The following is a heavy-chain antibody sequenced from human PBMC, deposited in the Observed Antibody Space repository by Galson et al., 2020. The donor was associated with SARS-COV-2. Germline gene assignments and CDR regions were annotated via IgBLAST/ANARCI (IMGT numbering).Heavy chain of an antibody. D-gene: IGHD2-15*01. Sequence: GGSLRLSCEASGFGFSYYWMSWVRQAPGRGLEWVANIKHDGSEKYYVDSVKGRFTISRDNPKNSLYLQMNNLRVEDTAVYHCARVDCSGGGWYPGNHWGRGTLVT. V-gene: IGHV3-7*03. CDR2: IKHDGSEK. CDR3: ARVDCSGGGWYPGNH. J-gene: IGHJ5*02. CDR1: GFGFSYYW.